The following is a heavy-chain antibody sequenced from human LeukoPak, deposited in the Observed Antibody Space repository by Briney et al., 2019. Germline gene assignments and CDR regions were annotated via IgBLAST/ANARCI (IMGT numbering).Heavy chain of an antibody. CDR2: IKQDGSQR. CDR1: GFAFSDYW. V-gene: IGHV3-7*01. CDR3: ARRGGSSSRRSPIDY. D-gene: IGHD6-6*01. J-gene: IGHJ4*02. Sequence: GSLRLSCPASGFAFSDYWMTWVRQAPGKGPEWVANIKQDGSQRYYVASVRGRFTISRDNAKNSLFLQMNGLRAEDTAVYYCARRGGSSSRRSPIDYWGQGTLVTVSS.